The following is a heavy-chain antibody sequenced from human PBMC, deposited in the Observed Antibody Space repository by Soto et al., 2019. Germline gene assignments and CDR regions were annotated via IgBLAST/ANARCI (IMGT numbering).Heavy chain of an antibody. Sequence: GGPLRLSCAASGLTFNRYWMHWVRPAPGKGLVWVSHINTDGSNTNYADSVKGRFTISRDNAKSTLFLQMNSLRDEDTAVYYCAREFCSGGNCYTYYFDPWGQGIPVTVSS. CDR2: INTDGSNT. D-gene: IGHD2-15*01. V-gene: IGHV3-74*01. J-gene: IGHJ5*02. CDR3: AREFCSGGNCYTYYFDP. CDR1: GLTFNRYW.